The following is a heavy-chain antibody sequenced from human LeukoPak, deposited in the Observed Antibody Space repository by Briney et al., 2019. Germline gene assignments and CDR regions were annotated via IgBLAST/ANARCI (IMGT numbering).Heavy chain of an antibody. Sequence: MASETLSLTCTVSGGSISSSHYYWGWIRQSPGKGLEWIGSIYYSGTTYYNPSLESRVTISDDTSMNRFSLMLTSLTAADTAVYYCARQSSDYYYYYIDVWGEGTTVIVSS. CDR1: GGSISSSHYY. CDR2: IYYSGTT. CDR3: ARQSSDYYYYYIDV. V-gene: IGHV4-39*01. J-gene: IGHJ6*03.